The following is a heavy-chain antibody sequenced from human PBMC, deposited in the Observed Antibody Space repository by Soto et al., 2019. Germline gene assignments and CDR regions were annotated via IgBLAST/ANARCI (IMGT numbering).Heavy chain of an antibody. D-gene: IGHD6-25*01. J-gene: IGHJ4*02. CDR3: ARGSGSSWFDY. Sequence: GGSVKVSCKPSGYTFTANYIHWVLQAPGQGLEWMGWLNTNSGGTKNAQKFQGRVTMTRDTSISMAYMELTALTFDDTAVYYCARGSGSSWFDYWGQGTLVTVSS. CDR1: GYTFTANY. V-gene: IGHV1-2*02. CDR2: LNTNSGGT.